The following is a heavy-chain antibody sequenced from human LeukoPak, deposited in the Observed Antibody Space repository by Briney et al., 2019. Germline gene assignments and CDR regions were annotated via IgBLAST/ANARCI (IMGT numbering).Heavy chain of an antibody. Sequence: GGSLRLSCAASGFTFSRYSMTWVRLAPGKGLEWVSYISPSSSTIYYADSVKGRFTISRDNAKNSPYLQMNSLRDEDAAVYYCARDNWFDCWGQGTLVTVSS. CDR3: ARDNWFDC. CDR1: GFTFSRYS. CDR2: ISPSSSTI. V-gene: IGHV3-48*02. J-gene: IGHJ5*01.